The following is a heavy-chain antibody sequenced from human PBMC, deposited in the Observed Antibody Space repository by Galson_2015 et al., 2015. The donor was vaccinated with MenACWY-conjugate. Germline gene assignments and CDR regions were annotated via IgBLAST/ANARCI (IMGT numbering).Heavy chain of an antibody. CDR3: ARAGSENCRTTNCLSLGAKFSYYYYMYV. Sequence: SLRLSCAASGFTVNTNYMTWVRQAPGKGLEWVSIIYSGGSTYYPDSVRGRFTISRDNSKNTLYLQMDSLRADDTAVYYCARAGSENCRTTNCLSLGAKFSYYYYMYVWGKGTTVTVSS. J-gene: IGHJ6*03. V-gene: IGHV3-53*01. CDR2: IYSGGST. D-gene: IGHD2-2*01. CDR1: GFTVNTNY.